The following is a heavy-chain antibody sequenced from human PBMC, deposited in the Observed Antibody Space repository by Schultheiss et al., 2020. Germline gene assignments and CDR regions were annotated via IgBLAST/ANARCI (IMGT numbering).Heavy chain of an antibody. CDR1: GFTFSSYA. Sequence: GESLKISCAASGFTFSSYAMSWVRQAPGKGLEWVSAISGSGGSTYYADSVKGRFTIARDKSKNTLYLQMNSLRAEDTAVYYCAKTGGTVYYYDSSGYANGAFDIWGQGTMVTVSS. V-gene: IGHV3-23*01. D-gene: IGHD3-22*01. CDR2: ISGSGGST. J-gene: IGHJ3*02. CDR3: AKTGGTVYYYDSSGYANGAFDI.